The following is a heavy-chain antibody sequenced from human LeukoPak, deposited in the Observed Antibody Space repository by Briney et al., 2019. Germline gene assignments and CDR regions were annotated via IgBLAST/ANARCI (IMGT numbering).Heavy chain of an antibody. CDR1: GYTFTGYY. CDR2: INPNSGGT. V-gene: IGHV1-2*02. CDR3: ARPDHPSGWVDYYYYGMDV. Sequence: ASVKVSCKASGYTFTGYYMHWVRQAPGQGLEWMGWINPNSGGTNYAQKFQGRVTMTRDTSISTAYMELSRLRSDDTAVYYCARPDHPSGWVDYYYYGMDVWGQGTTVTVSS. D-gene: IGHD6-19*01. J-gene: IGHJ6*02.